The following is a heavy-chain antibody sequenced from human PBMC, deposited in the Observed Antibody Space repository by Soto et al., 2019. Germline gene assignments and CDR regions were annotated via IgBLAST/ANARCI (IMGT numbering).Heavy chain of an antibody. CDR3: AAVGLRCGGDCYSYYFDY. Sequence: SVKVSCKASGFTFTSSAVQWVRQARGQRLEWIGWIVVGSGNTNYAQKFQERVTITRDMSTSTAYMELSSLRSEDTAVYYCAAVGLRCGGDCYSYYFDYWGQGTLVTVSS. J-gene: IGHJ4*02. CDR1: GFTFTSSA. V-gene: IGHV1-58*01. CDR2: IVVGSGNT. D-gene: IGHD2-21*02.